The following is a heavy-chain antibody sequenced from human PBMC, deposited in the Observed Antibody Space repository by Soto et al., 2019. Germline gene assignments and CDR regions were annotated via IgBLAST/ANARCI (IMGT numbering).Heavy chain of an antibody. V-gene: IGHV1-8*01. J-gene: IGHJ2*01. Sequence: QVQLVQSGAEVKKPGASVKVSCKASGYTFTSYDINWVRQATGQGLEWMGWMNPNSGNTGYAQKFQGRVTMTRNTAISTAYMELRSLRSEDTAVYYCARGPWLAVAGTGNWYFDLWGRGTLVTVSS. CDR3: ARGPWLAVAGTGNWYFDL. CDR2: MNPNSGNT. CDR1: GYTFTSYD. D-gene: IGHD6-19*01.